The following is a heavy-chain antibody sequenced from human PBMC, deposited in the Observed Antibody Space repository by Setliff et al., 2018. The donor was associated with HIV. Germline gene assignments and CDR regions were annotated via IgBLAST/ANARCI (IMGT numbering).Heavy chain of an antibody. CDR1: GSTFSNYG. Sequence: ASVKVSCKASGSTFSNYGITWVRQAPGQGLEWMGWITSYNGNTNYAKKFKGRVTMTTDTSTSIAYMELKSLRSEDTAVYYCARDHHSGRGSNFPWYSDLWGRGTLVTVS. CDR2: ITSYNGNT. J-gene: IGHJ2*01. D-gene: IGHD1-26*01. CDR3: ARDHHSGRGSNFPWYSDL. V-gene: IGHV1-18*01.